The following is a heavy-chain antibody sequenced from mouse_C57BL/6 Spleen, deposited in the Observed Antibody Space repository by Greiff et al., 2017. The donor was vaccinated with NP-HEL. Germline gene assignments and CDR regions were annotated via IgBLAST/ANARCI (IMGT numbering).Heavy chain of an antibody. J-gene: IGHJ4*01. Sequence: EVQLQQSGPELVKPGASVKISCKASGYTFTDYYMNWVKQSHGKSLEWIGDINPNNGGTSYNQKFKGKATLTVDKSSSTAYMELRSLTSEDSAVYYCARVYYSNYGYAMDYWGQGTSVTVSS. CDR1: GYTFTDYY. V-gene: IGHV1-26*01. CDR2: INPNNGGT. D-gene: IGHD2-5*01. CDR3: ARVYYSNYGYAMDY.